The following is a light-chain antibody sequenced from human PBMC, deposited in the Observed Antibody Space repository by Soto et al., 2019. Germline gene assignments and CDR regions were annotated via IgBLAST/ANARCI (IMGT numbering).Light chain of an antibody. CDR2: AAS. Sequence: DIQMTQSPSSMSASVGDRVTLSCRASQSITNYLNWYQQKLGKAPKLLIYAASSLQSGVPSRFSGSGSGTAFTLTINSLQPEDSATYYCQQSTSVPFTFGEGTKWQSK. J-gene: IGKJ4*01. CDR1: QSITNY. CDR3: QQSTSVPFT. V-gene: IGKV1-39*01.